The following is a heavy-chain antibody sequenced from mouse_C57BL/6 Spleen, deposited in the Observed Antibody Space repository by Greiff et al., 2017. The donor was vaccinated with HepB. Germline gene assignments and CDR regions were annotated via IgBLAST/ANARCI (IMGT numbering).Heavy chain of an antibody. Sequence: VQLVESGAELARPGASVKLSCKASGYTFTSYGISWVKQRTGQGLEWIGEIYPRSGNTYYNEKFKGKATLTADKSSSTAYMELRSLTSEDSAVYFCASPLYYDYGAWFAYWGQGTLVTVSA. CDR2: IYPRSGNT. CDR3: ASPLYYDYGAWFAY. D-gene: IGHD2-4*01. V-gene: IGHV1-81*01. J-gene: IGHJ3*01. CDR1: GYTFTSYG.